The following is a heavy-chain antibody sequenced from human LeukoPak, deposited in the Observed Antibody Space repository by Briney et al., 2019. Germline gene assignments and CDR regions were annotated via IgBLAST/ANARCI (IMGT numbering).Heavy chain of an antibody. V-gene: IGHV3-21*01. J-gene: IGHJ1*01. D-gene: IGHD2-21*02. CDR1: GFTFSSYS. CDR3: ARVGCGGDCYRAEYFQH. Sequence: GGSLRLSCAASGFTFSSYSMNWVRQATGKGLEWVSSISSSSSYIYYADSVKGRFTISRDNAKNSLYLQMNSLRAEDTAVYYCARVGCGGDCYRAEYFQHWGQGTLVTFSS. CDR2: ISSSSSYI.